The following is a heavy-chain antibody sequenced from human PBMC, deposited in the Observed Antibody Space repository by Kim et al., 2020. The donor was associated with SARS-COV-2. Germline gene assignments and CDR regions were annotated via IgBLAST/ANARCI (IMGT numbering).Heavy chain of an antibody. V-gene: IGHV3-30*18. CDR3: AKDQFRVAAARGGGFDY. CDR1: GFTFSSYG. D-gene: IGHD6-13*01. CDR2: ISYDGSNK. Sequence: GGSLRLSCAASGFTFSSYGMHWVRQAPGKGLEWVAVISYDGSNKYYADSVKGRFTISRDNSKNTLYLQMNSLRAEDTAVYYCAKDQFRVAAARGGGFDYWGQGTLVTVSS. J-gene: IGHJ4*02.